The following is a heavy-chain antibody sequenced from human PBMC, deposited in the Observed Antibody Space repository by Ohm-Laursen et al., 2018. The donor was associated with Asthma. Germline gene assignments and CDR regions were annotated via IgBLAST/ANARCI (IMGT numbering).Heavy chain of an antibody. CDR3: AKVKYSSSFDY. J-gene: IGHJ4*02. CDR2: INTGNGIT. CDR1: GYTFTSYA. Sequence: GASVKVSCKASGYTFTSYAIHWVRQAPGQRLEWMGWINTGNGITKYSQKFRGRVTITRDTSASTAYMELSSLRSEDTAMYYCAKVKYSSSFDYWGQGTLVSVSS. V-gene: IGHV1-3*04. D-gene: IGHD6-13*01.